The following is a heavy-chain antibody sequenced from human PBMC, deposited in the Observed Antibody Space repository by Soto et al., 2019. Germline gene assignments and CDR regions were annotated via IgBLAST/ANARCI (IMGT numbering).Heavy chain of an antibody. J-gene: IGHJ3*02. Sequence: GGSLRLSCAASGFTFSSYWMSWVRQAPGKGLEWVANIKQDGSEKYYVDSVKGRFTISRDNTKNSLYLQMNSLRAEDTAVYYCARDRPNYYDSSGYYSSDAFDIWGQGTMVTVSS. V-gene: IGHV3-7*05. CDR1: GFTFSSYW. CDR2: IKQDGSEK. D-gene: IGHD3-22*01. CDR3: ARDRPNYYDSSGYYSSDAFDI.